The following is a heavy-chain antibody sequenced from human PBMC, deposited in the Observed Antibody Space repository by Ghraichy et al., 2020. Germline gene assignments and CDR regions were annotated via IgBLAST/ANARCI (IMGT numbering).Heavy chain of an antibody. D-gene: IGHD3-3*01. CDR2: IWYDGNKK. CDR3: ASITIFGVVPTSNGMDA. V-gene: IGHV3-33*03. CDR1: GFAFSTYC. Sequence: GSLRLSCAASGFAFSTYCMHWVRQAPGKGLEWVAVIWYDGNKKYYAESVKGRFTISRDNFKNTLYLQMNSLRAEDTAVYYCASITIFGVVPTSNGMDAWGQGTMVTVSS. J-gene: IGHJ6*02.